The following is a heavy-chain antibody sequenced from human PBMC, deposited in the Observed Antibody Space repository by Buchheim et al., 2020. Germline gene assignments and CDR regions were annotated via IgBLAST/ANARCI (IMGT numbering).Heavy chain of an antibody. V-gene: IGHV3-30*03. J-gene: IGHJ4*02. CDR3: AIISEVAGSYFDY. Sequence: VQLVESGGGLVKPGGSLRLSCAASGFTFSSYGMHWVRQAPGKGLEWVAVISYDGSNKYYADSVKGRFTISRDNSKNTLYLQMNSLRAEDTAVYYCAIISEVAGSYFDYWGQGTL. CDR2: ISYDGSNK. CDR1: GFTFSSYG. D-gene: IGHD6-19*01.